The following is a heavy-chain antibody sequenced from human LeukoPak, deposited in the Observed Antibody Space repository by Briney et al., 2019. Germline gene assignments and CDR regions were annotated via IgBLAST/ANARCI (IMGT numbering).Heavy chain of an antibody. J-gene: IGHJ4*02. CDR3: ARVSAAGTGPDY. D-gene: IGHD6-13*01. CDR2: MSNSGPT. V-gene: IGHV4-61*01. CDR1: GGSVSSGNYY. Sequence: SETLSLTCTVSGGSVSSGNYYWSWIRQPPGKGLEWIGFMSNSGPTDSTPSLKSRVTISVDTSKNQFSLKLNSVTAADTAVYYCARVSAAGTGPDYWGQGTLVTVSS.